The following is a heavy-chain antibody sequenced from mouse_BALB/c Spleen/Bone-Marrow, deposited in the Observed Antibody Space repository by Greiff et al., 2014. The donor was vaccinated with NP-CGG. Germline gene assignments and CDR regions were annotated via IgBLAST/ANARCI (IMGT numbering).Heavy chain of an antibody. CDR1: GFTFSSYA. D-gene: IGHD2-4*01. V-gene: IGHV5-9-3*01. CDR3: AGRRVNDYDWYFDV. Sequence: EVKLMESGGGLVKPGGSLKLSCAASGFTFSSYAMSWVRQTPEKRLEWVATITSGGTYTYYPDSVKGRFTISRDNAKNTLYLQMSSLRSEDTAMYYCAGRRVNDYDWYFDVWGAGTTVTVSS. J-gene: IGHJ1*01. CDR2: ITSGGTYT.